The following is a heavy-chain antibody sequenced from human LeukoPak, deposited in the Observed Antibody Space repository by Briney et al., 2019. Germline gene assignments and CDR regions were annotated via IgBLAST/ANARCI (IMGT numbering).Heavy chain of an antibody. CDR1: GASIRGYY. CDR3: AKGGYCSGGSCYARFDY. D-gene: IGHD2-15*01. CDR2: IYYSGST. V-gene: IGHV4-59*01. Sequence: PSETLSLTCTVSGASIRGYYWSWIRQPPGKGLEWIGYIYYSGSTNYNPSLKSRVTISVDTSKNEFSLRLSSVTAADTAVYYCAKGGYCSGGSCYARFDYWGQGTLVTVSS. J-gene: IGHJ4*02.